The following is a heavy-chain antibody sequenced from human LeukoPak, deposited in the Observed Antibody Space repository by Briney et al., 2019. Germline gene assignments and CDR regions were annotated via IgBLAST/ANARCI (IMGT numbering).Heavy chain of an antibody. CDR3: AGHHPRNTVDF. V-gene: IGHV4-4*07. D-gene: IGHD2/OR15-2a*01. J-gene: IGHJ4*02. CDR2: IYTSGST. Sequence: SETLSLTCTVSGGSISSYYWSWIRQPAGKGLEWIGRIYTSGSTNYNPSLKSRVTISLDTSKNQFSLKLSSVTATDTAVYYCAGHHPRNTVDFWGQGTLVTVSS. CDR1: GGSISSYY.